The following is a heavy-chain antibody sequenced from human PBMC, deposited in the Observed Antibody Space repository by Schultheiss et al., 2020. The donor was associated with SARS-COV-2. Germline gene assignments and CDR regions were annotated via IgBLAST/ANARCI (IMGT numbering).Heavy chain of an antibody. V-gene: IGHV3-23*01. Sequence: GESLKISCAASGFTFSSYAMSWIRQAPGKGLEWVSYISGNSAYTSYADSVKGRFTISRDKSKNTLYLQMNSLRAEDTAVYYCAKDVVGGDYGGVDFDYWGQGTLVTVSS. CDR2: ISGNSAYT. J-gene: IGHJ4*02. D-gene: IGHD4-17*01. CDR1: GFTFSSYA. CDR3: AKDVVGGDYGGVDFDY.